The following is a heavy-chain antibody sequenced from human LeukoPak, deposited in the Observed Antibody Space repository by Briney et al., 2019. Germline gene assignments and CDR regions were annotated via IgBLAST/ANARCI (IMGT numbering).Heavy chain of an antibody. Sequence: GASVTVSCKASDYLFSAYSLHWVRQAPGQGLEWMGLINPSTGDTKYGQKFHGRVTLTRDSSISTVYMDLRGLQSDDTALYFCARDGYFGSTYAFDVWGQGTMVTVSS. CDR3: ARDGYFGSTYAFDV. J-gene: IGHJ3*01. V-gene: IGHV1-2*06. CDR1: DYLFSAYS. D-gene: IGHD3-10*01. CDR2: INPSTGDT.